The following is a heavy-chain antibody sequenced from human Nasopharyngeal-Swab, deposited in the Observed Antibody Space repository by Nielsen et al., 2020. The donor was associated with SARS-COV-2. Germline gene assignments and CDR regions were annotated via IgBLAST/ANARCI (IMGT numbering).Heavy chain of an antibody. CDR1: GFTFSNAW. V-gene: IGHV3-15*07. CDR2: IKSKTDGGTT. Sequence: GESLKISCAASGFTFSNAWMNWVRQAPGKGLEWVGRIKSKTDGGTTDYAAPVKGRFTISRDDSKNTLYLQMNSLKTEDTAVYYCTTATLKTTYYYGSGSYYHDASDIWGQGTMVAVSS. J-gene: IGHJ3*02. D-gene: IGHD3-10*01. CDR3: TTATLKTTYYYGSGSYYHDASDI.